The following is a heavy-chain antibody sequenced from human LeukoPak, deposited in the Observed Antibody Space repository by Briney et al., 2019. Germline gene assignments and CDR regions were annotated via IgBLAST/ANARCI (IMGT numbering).Heavy chain of an antibody. CDR3: AREIAVAGPLGY. V-gene: IGHV4-34*01. Sequence: SETLSLTCAVYGGSFSGYYWSWIRQPPGKGLEWIGEINHSGSTNYNPSLKSRVTISVDTSKNQFSLKLSSVTAADTAVYYCAREIAVAGPLGYWGQGTLVTVSS. D-gene: IGHD6-19*01. CDR1: GGSFSGYY. CDR2: INHSGST. J-gene: IGHJ4*02.